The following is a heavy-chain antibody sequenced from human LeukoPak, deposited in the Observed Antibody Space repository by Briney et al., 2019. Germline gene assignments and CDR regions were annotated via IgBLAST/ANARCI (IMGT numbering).Heavy chain of an antibody. CDR2: INHSGST. CDR3: ARGKGWLDY. J-gene: IGHJ4*02. V-gene: IGHV4-34*01. CDR1: GGSFSGYY. D-gene: IGHD6-19*01. Sequence: SGTLSLTCAVYGGSFSGYYWSWIRQPPGKGLEWIGEINHSGSTNYNPSLKSRVTISVDTSKNQFSLKLSSVTAADTAVYYCARGKGWLDYWGQGTLVTVSS.